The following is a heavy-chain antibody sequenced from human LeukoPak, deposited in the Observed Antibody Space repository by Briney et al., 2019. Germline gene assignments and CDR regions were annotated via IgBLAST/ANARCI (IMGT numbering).Heavy chain of an antibody. CDR3: ARDPLRRGYGLY. Sequence: ASVKVSCKASGYTFTGYYMHWVRQALGQGLEWMGWINPNSGGTNYAQKFQGRVTMTRDTSINTAYMELSSLRFDDTAVYYCARDPLRRGYGLYWGQGTLVTVSS. D-gene: IGHD5-12*01. CDR2: INPNSGGT. CDR1: GYTFTGYY. V-gene: IGHV1-2*02. J-gene: IGHJ4*02.